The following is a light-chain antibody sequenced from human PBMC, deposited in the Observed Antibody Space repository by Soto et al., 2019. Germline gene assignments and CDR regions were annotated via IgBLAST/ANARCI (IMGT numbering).Light chain of an antibody. Sequence: DVVMTQSPLSLPVTLGQPASISCRSSQSLLHSNGYNYLDWYLQKPGQSPQLLIYLGSNRASGVPDRFSGSGSGTDFTLKISRVEAEDVGVYYCMQALQTQLTFGGGTKVDIK. J-gene: IGKJ4*01. V-gene: IGKV2-28*01. CDR2: LGS. CDR1: QSLLHSNGYNY. CDR3: MQALQTQLT.